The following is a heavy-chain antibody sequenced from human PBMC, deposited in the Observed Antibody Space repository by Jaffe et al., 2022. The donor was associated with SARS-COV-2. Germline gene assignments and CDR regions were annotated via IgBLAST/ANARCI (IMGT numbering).Heavy chain of an antibody. CDR3: ARERGGSWKRAFDI. V-gene: IGHV1-3*01. D-gene: IGHD1-26*01. CDR2: INAGNGNT. CDR1: GYTFTSYA. Sequence: QVQLVQSGAEVKKPGASVKVSCKASGYTFTSYAMHWVRQAPGQRLEWMGWINAGNGNTKYSQKFQGRVTITRDTSASTAYMELSSLRSEDTAVYYCARERGGSWKRAFDIWGQGTMVTVSS. J-gene: IGHJ3*02.